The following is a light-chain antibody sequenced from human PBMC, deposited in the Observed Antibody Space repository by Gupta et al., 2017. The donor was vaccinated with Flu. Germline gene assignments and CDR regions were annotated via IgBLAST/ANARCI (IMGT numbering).Light chain of an antibody. CDR3: QQGDTTWT. CDR2: DAS. J-gene: IGKJ1*01. Sequence: DIQMTQSPSSLSASVGDRVTITCRASQNISTYVNWYQQKTGIPPRLLIYDASNLHTGVPSRFSGDGSGTAFTLTISSLQPADFATYYCQQGDTTWTFGQGTKVEIK. CDR1: QNISTY. V-gene: IGKV1-39*01.